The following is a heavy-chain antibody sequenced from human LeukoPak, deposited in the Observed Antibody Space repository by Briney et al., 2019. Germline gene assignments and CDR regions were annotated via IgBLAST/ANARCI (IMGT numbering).Heavy chain of an antibody. V-gene: IGHV4-59*08. CDR2: IYYSGST. CDR1: GGSISGYY. CDR3: ERRDTSGWLPDY. J-gene: IGHJ4*02. D-gene: IGHD6-19*01. Sequence: SETLSLTCTVSGGSISGYYWSWIRQPPGKGLEWIGYIYYSGSTNYNPSLESRVTISVDTSNNQFSLNLSSVTAAETAVYYCERRDTSGWLPDYWGQGTLVTVSS.